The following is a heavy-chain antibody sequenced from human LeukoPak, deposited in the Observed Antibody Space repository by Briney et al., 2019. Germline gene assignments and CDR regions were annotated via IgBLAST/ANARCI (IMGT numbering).Heavy chain of an antibody. J-gene: IGHJ4*02. V-gene: IGHV3-23*01. CDR1: GFTFSHYG. Sequence: GGSLRLSCAASGFTFSHYGMSWVRQAPGKGLEWVSGISGSGDSTYYADSVKGRFTISRDNSKNTLYLQMNSLRAEDTAVYYCAKSGYNRFDYWGQGTLVTVSS. D-gene: IGHD5-24*01. CDR3: AKSGYNRFDY. CDR2: ISGSGDST.